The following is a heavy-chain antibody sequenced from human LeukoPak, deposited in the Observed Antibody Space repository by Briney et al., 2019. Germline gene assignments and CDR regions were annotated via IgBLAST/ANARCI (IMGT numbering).Heavy chain of an antibody. Sequence: GGSLRLSCAASGFTFSSYDMHWVRQATGKGLEWVSAIGTAGDTYYPGSVKGRFTISRENAKNSLYLQMNSLRAGDTAVYYCARGGYSSSWESYSYYMDVWGEGTTVTVSS. D-gene: IGHD6-13*01. CDR2: IGTAGDT. CDR1: GFTFSSYD. CDR3: ARGGYSSSWESYSYYMDV. V-gene: IGHV3-13*01. J-gene: IGHJ6*03.